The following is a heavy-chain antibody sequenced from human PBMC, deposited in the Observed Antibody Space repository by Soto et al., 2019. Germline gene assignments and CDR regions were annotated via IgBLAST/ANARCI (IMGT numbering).Heavy chain of an antibody. CDR3: ARGRGRSGWYGY. CDR1: GGSFSGYY. D-gene: IGHD6-19*01. Sequence: QVQLQQWGAGLLKPSETLSLTCAVYGGSFSGYYWSWIRQPPGKGLEWIGEINHSGSTNYNPALKSRVTISVDTSKNQVFLKLSSVTAADTAVYYCARGRGRSGWYGYWGQGTLVTVSS. CDR2: INHSGST. J-gene: IGHJ4*02. V-gene: IGHV4-34*01.